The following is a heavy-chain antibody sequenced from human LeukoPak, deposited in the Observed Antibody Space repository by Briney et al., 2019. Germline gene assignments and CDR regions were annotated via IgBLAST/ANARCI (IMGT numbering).Heavy chain of an antibody. D-gene: IGHD6-19*01. CDR3: ARDSSRSGYYHF. J-gene: IGHJ4*02. CDR1: GGSISTYY. Sequence: SETLSLTCTVSGGSISTYYWGWIRQPAGKGLEWIGRIYTSGSTNYNPSLQSRLTMSVDTSKSQFSLKLNSVTAADTAVYFCARDSSRSGYYHFWGQGTLVTVSS. V-gene: IGHV4-4*07. CDR2: IYTSGST.